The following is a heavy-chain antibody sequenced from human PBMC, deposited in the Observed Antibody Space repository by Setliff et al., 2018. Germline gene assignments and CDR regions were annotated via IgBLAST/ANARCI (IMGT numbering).Heavy chain of an antibody. J-gene: IGHJ3*01. D-gene: IGHD2-15*01. CDR1: GFTFSNYW. CDR2: INSDGSTT. CDR3: VRDRWKVVVNRGDDAFDL. V-gene: IGHV3-74*01. Sequence: GGSLILSCAASGFTFSNYWIHWVRQVPGRGLVRVSRINSDGSTTNYADSVKGRFTTSRENAKNTLYLQMNGLRGEDTAVYYCVRDRWKVVVNRGDDAFDLWGQGTMVTVSS.